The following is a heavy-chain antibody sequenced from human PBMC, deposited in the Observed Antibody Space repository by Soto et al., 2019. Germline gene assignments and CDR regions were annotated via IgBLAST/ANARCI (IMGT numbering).Heavy chain of an antibody. J-gene: IGHJ3*02. V-gene: IGHV1-69*13. D-gene: IGHD5-18*01. CDR3: ARHGLVTAMGTHDAFYI. CDR1: GGTFSSYA. Sequence: GASMKVSCKASGGTFSSYAISWVRQAPGQGLEWMGGIIPIFGTANYAQKLQGRVTITADESTSTAYMELSSLRSEDTAVYYCARHGLVTAMGTHDAFYIWGQGTMVTVSS. CDR2: IIPIFGTA.